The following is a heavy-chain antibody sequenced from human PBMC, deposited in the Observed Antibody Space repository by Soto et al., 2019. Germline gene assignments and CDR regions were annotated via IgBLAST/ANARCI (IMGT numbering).Heavy chain of an antibody. D-gene: IGHD4-17*01. Sequence: GGSLRLSCAASGFTFDDYGMSWVRQAPGKGLEWVSGINWNGGSTGYADSVKGRFTISRDNAKNSLYLQMNSLRAEDTALYHCARDRGPTVTTDFGWFDPWGQGTLVTVSS. J-gene: IGHJ5*02. CDR2: INWNGGST. V-gene: IGHV3-20*01. CDR1: GFTFDDYG. CDR3: ARDRGPTVTTDFGWFDP.